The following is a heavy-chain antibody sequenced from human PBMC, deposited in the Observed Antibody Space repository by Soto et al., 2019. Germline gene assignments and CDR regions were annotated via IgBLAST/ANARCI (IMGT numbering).Heavy chain of an antibody. J-gene: IGHJ4*02. CDR2: INPSGGST. CDR3: ARYDYNGYYFDY. D-gene: IGHD4-4*01. Sequence: GASVKVFCQASGYTLCTYYMHWVRPAPGQGYEWMGIINPSGGSTTYAQKFQGRVTMTRDTSTTTVYMELSSLKSEDTAVYYCARYDYNGYYFDYWGQGTLVTVSS. V-gene: IGHV1-46*01. CDR1: GYTLCTYY.